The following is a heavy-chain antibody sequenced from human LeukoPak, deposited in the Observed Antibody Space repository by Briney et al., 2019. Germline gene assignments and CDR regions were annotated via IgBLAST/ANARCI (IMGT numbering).Heavy chain of an antibody. Sequence: GGSLRLSCAASGFTFSSYAMSWVRQAPGKGLEWVSAISGSGGSTYYADSVEGRFTISRDNSKNTLYLQMNSLRAEDTAVYYCAHISSSWPDYWGREPWSPSPQ. CDR3: AHISSSWPDY. D-gene: IGHD6-13*01. V-gene: IGHV3-23*01. CDR1: GFTFSSYA. J-gene: IGHJ4*02. CDR2: ISGSGGST.